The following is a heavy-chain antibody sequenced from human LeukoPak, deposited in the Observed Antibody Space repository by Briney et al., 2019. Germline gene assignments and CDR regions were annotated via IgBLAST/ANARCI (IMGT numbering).Heavy chain of an antibody. CDR3: ARTQNREVPDIGFDY. Sequence: GASVKVSCKASGYTFTSYDINWVRQATGQGLEWMGWMNPNSGNTGYAQKFQGRVTMTRNTSISTAYMELSRLRSDDTAVYYCARTQNREVPDIGFDYWGQGTLVTVSS. J-gene: IGHJ4*02. D-gene: IGHD2-2*01. CDR1: GYTFTSYD. CDR2: MNPNSGNT. V-gene: IGHV1-8*01.